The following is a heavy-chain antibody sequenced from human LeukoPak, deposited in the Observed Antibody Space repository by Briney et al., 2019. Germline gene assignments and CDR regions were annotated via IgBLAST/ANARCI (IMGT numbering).Heavy chain of an antibody. Sequence: SETLSLTCAVYGGSFSGYYWSWIRQPPGKGLEWIGEINHSGSTNYNPSLKSRVTISVDTSKNQFSLKLSSVTAADTAVYYCARRDDGSGAFDYWGQGTLVTVSS. J-gene: IGHJ4*02. D-gene: IGHD3-10*01. CDR1: GGSFSGYY. CDR2: INHSGST. CDR3: ARRDDGSGAFDY. V-gene: IGHV4-34*01.